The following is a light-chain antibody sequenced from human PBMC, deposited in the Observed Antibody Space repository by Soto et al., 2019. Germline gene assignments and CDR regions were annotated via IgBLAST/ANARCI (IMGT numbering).Light chain of an antibody. CDR3: QQYLNSPIT. V-gene: IGKV3-20*01. CDR2: GAS. CDR1: QSVSNNY. J-gene: IGKJ5*01. Sequence: EIVLTQSPGTLSLSPGEGATLSCRASQSVSNNYLGWYQQKPGQAPRLLIYGASNRATGIPDRFSGSGSGTDFTLTISRLEPEDFALYYCQQYLNSPITFGRGTRLEIK.